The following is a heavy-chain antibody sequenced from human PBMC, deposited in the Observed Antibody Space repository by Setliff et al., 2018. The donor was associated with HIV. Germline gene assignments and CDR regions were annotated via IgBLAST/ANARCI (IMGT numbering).Heavy chain of an antibody. Sequence: PSETLSLTCAVDGGSFRGYYWTWIRQPPGKGLEWIGEITHSGSTNYNPSLETRVTISVDTSKNQFSLKLSSVTAADTAVYYCAKGVAGLQYYYYYMDVWGKGTTVTVSS. CDR2: ITHSGST. J-gene: IGHJ6*03. CDR1: GGSFRGYY. V-gene: IGHV4-34*01. CDR3: AKGVAGLQYYYYYMDV. D-gene: IGHD6-19*01.